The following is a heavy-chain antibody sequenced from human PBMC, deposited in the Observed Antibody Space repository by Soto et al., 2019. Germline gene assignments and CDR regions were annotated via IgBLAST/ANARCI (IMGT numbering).Heavy chain of an antibody. Sequence: EVQLVESGGGLVQPGGSLRLSCAASGFTFSSYSMNWVRQAPGKGLEWVSYISSSSSTIYYAESVKGRFTISRDNAKNSLYLQMISLRDEDTAVYYCARDMEYYYDSSGYSTGLDYWGQGTLVTVSS. CDR1: GFTFSSYS. CDR2: ISSSSSTI. J-gene: IGHJ4*02. D-gene: IGHD3-22*01. V-gene: IGHV3-48*02. CDR3: ARDMEYYYDSSGYSTGLDY.